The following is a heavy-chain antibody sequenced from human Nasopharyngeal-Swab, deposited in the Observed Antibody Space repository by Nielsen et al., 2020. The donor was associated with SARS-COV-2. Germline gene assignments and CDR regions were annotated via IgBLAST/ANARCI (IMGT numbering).Heavy chain of an antibody. CDR1: GFTFSSYG. CDR2: IWYDGSNK. J-gene: IGHJ4*02. CDR3: ARDLMVGETGDY. Sequence: GESLKISCAASGFTFSSYGMHWVRQAPGKGLEWVAVIWYDGSNKYYADSVKGRFTISRDNSKNMLYLQMNSLRAEDTAVYYCARDLMVGETGDYWGQGTLVTVSS. D-gene: IGHD3-16*01. V-gene: IGHV3-33*01.